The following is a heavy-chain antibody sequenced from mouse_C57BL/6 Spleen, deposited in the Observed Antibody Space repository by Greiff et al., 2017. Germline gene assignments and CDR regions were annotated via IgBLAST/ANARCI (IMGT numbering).Heavy chain of an antibody. CDR3: ARYDYDGYFDV. CDR2: INYDGSST. V-gene: IGHV5-16*01. D-gene: IGHD2-4*01. J-gene: IGHJ1*03. CDR1: GFTFSDYY. Sequence: EVHLVESEGGLVQPGSSMKLSCTASGFTFSDYYMAWVRQVPEKGLEWVANINYDGSSTYYLDSLKSRFIISRDNAKNILYLQMSSLKSEDTATYYCARYDYDGYFDVWGTGTTVTVSS.